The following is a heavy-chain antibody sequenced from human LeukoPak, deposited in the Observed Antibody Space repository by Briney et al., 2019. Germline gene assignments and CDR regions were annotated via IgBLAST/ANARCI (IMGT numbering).Heavy chain of an antibody. V-gene: IGHV1-8*02. J-gene: IGHJ4*02. CDR1: GYTFTGYY. D-gene: IGHD6-13*01. Sequence: ASVKVSCKASGYTFTGYYMHWVRQAPGQGLEWMGWMNPNSGNTGYAQKFQGRVTMTRNTSISTAYMELSSLGSEDTAVYYCARRIITAAGLRTLDYWGQGTLVTVSS. CDR2: MNPNSGNT. CDR3: ARRIITAAGLRTLDY.